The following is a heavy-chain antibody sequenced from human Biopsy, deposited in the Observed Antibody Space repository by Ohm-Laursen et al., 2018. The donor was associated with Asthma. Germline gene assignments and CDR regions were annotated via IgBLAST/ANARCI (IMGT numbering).Heavy chain of an antibody. V-gene: IGHV3-30-3*01. J-gene: IGHJ4*02. CDR1: GFVFRSHA. CDR3: AREGVAGTHIED. D-gene: IGHD6-19*01. CDR2: ISYDGSSI. Sequence: SLRLSCTASGFVFRSHAMHWVRQAPGKGLEWVAVISYDGSSIYYADSVKGRFTISRDNSKNTLSLQMNSLTAEDTAVYYCAREGVAGTHIEDWGQGTLVTVSS.